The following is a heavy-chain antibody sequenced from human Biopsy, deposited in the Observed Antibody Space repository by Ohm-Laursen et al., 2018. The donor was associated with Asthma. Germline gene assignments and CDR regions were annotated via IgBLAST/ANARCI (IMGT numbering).Heavy chain of an antibody. CDR2: VHSSGST. J-gene: IGHJ5*02. D-gene: IGHD6-13*01. Sequence: GTLSLTCLVPPGSINDYYWNWIRQFPGKGLEWIGYVHSSGSTRFNPSLKSRVTVSVDTSVDQVSLKLSSVSAADTAIYYCARATSTWSQSGPHFFDHWGPGTLVTVSS. V-gene: IGHV4-59*01. CDR3: ARATSTWSQSGPHFFDH. CDR1: PGSINDYY.